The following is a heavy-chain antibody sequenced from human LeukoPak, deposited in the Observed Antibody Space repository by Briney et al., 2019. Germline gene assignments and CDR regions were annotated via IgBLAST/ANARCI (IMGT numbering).Heavy chain of an antibody. Sequence: SETLSLTCTVSGGSISSYYWSWIRQHPGKGLEWIGYIYYSGSSYYNPSLRSRVTISVDTSKNHFSLKLSSVTAADTAVYYCARNRDGYNSFDYWGQGTLVTVSS. CDR2: IYYSGSS. V-gene: IGHV4-59*06. D-gene: IGHD5-24*01. J-gene: IGHJ4*02. CDR1: GGSISSYY. CDR3: ARNRDGYNSFDY.